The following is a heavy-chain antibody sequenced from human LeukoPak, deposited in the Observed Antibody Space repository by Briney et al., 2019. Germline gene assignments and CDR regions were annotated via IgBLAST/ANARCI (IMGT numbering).Heavy chain of an antibody. CDR1: GFVFSIYT. J-gene: IGHJ4*02. Sequence: GGSLRLSCSTSGFVFSIYTMYWVRQTPGKGPEYVSTISGSGNGFSIYYADSVKGRFTISRDDSKSILYLQMNGLRSEDTAVYYCVKDFGRVRGTPDSWGQGTLVTVSS. V-gene: IGHV3-64D*06. CDR3: VKDFGRVRGTPDS. CDR2: ISGSGNGFSI. D-gene: IGHD3-16*01.